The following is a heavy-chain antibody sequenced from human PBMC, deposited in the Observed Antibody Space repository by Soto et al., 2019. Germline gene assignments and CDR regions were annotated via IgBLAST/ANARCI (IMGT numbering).Heavy chain of an antibody. J-gene: IGHJ4*02. CDR3: ARETYDFWSGYYPGAFDY. CDR1: GGSISSYY. Sequence: QVQLQESGPGLVKPSETLSLTCTVSGGSISSYYWSWIRQPPGKGLEWIGYIYYSGSTNYNPSLKSRVTISVDTSKNQFSLKLSSVTAADTAVYYCARETYDFWSGYYPGAFDYWGQGTLVTVSS. D-gene: IGHD3-3*01. V-gene: IGHV4-59*01. CDR2: IYYSGST.